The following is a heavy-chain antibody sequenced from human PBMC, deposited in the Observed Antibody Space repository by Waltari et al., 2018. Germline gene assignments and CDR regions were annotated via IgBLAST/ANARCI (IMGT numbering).Heavy chain of an antibody. V-gene: IGHV1-3*01. CDR1: GYSFTSSS. CDR3: ARLPPGFQDY. Sequence: QVQLVQSGAEVNKPGASVKVSCKASGYSFTSSSIHWVRQAPGQSLEWMGRINPGNGNTRYSQQFHGRVTITIDTSANTADMELSSLRSEDTGVYYCARLPPGFQDYWGQGTLVTVSS. CDR2: INPGNGNT. J-gene: IGHJ4*02.